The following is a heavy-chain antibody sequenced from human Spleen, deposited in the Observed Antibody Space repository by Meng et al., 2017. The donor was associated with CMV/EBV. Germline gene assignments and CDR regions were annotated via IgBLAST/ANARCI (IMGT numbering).Heavy chain of an antibody. CDR2: ISGSGGST. V-gene: IGHV3-23*01. Sequence: GESLKISCAASGFTFDDYAMSWVRQAPGKGLEWVSAISGSGGSTYYADSVKGRFTISRDNSKNTLYLQMNSLRAEDTAVYYCAKWEVPAAIGGNWFDPWGQGTLVTVSS. CDR3: AKWEVPAAIGGNWFDP. CDR1: GFTFDDYA. J-gene: IGHJ5*02. D-gene: IGHD2-2*02.